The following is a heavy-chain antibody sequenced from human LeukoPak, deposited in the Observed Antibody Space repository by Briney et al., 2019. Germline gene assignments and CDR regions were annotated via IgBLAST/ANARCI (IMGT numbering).Heavy chain of an antibody. J-gene: IGHJ4*02. V-gene: IGHV3-23*01. CDR2: ISDSGGTI. D-gene: IGHD1-26*01. CDR1: GVTFSNFV. Sequence: GGSLRLSCTASGVTFSNFVMSWVRQAPGKGLECVSRISDSGGTIYNTDSVKGRFTTSTDNTKKTRYMQMNSLGAEDTAVYYCAKDRAIRVGKGFDSWGQGTLVTVSS. CDR3: AKDRAIRVGKGFDS.